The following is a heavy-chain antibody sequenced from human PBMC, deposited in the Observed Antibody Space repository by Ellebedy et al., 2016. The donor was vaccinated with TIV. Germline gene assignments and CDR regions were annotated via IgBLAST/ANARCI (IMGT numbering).Heavy chain of an antibody. Sequence: GESLKISCAASGFTFSSYSMNWVRQAPGKGLEWVSSISSSSSYIYYADSVKDRFTISRDNAKNSLYLQLNSLRAEDTAVYYCGRDLSGSADYWGPGTLVTVSS. V-gene: IGHV3-21*01. CDR3: GRDLSGSADY. CDR2: ISSSSSYI. CDR1: GFTFSSYS. D-gene: IGHD1-26*01. J-gene: IGHJ4*02.